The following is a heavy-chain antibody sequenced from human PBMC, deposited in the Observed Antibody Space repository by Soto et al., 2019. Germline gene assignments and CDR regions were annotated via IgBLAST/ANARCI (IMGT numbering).Heavy chain of an antibody. CDR3: ARANWNYAALVWFDP. CDR2: IYQSGST. V-gene: IGHV4-30-2*01. Sequence: SETLSLTCTVSGGSISSGAYSWSWIRQPPGKGLEWIGYIYQSGSTYYNPSLKSRVTISVDRSKNQSSLKLSSVTAADTAVYYCARANWNYAALVWFDPWGQGTLVTVSS. J-gene: IGHJ5*02. D-gene: IGHD1-7*01. CDR1: GGSISSGAYS.